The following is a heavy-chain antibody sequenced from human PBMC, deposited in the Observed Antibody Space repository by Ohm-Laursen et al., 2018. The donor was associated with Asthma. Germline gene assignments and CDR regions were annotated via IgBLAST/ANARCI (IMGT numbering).Heavy chain of an antibody. J-gene: IGHJ4*02. Sequence: SDTLSLTCTVPGGSISSYYWSWIRQPPGKGLEWIGYIYYSGSTNYNPSLKSRVTISVDTSKNQFSLKLSSVTAADTAVYYCARGGSRTLREYYFDYWGQGTLVTISS. CDR1: GGSISSYY. V-gene: IGHV4-59*07. D-gene: IGHD1-14*01. CDR3: ARGGSRTLREYYFDY. CDR2: IYYSGST.